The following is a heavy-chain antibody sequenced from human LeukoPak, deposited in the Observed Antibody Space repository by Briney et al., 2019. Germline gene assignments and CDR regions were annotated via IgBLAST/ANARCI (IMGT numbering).Heavy chain of an antibody. Sequence: SETLSLTCTVSGGSISSYYWSWIRQPPGKGLEWIGYIYYSGSTNYNPSLKSRVTIPVDTSKNQFSLKLSSVTAADTAVYYCARRKNYDILTGAFDYWGQGTLVTVSS. CDR2: IYYSGST. D-gene: IGHD3-9*01. CDR1: GGSISSYY. CDR3: ARRKNYDILTGAFDY. J-gene: IGHJ4*02. V-gene: IGHV4-59*08.